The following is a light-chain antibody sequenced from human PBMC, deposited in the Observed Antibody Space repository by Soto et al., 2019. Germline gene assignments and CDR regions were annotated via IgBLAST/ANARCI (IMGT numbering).Light chain of an antibody. CDR3: CSYAGSTLV. V-gene: IGLV2-23*01. CDR1: SSDVGSYNL. Sequence: QSALTQPASVAGSPGQSITVSCTGTSSDVGSYNLVAWYQQHPGKAPKLMIYEGSKRPSGVSNRFDGSKSGNTASLTISGLQSEDEADYYCCSYAGSTLVFGGGTKLNVL. CDR2: EGS. J-gene: IGLJ3*02.